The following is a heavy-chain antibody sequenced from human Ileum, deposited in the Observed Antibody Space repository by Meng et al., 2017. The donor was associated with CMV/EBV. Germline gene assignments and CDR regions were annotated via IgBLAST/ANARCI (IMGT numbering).Heavy chain of an antibody. V-gene: IGHV2-5*02. CDR3: VHRKDYGGNWNGGSADF. J-gene: IGHJ4*02. CDR2: IYWDDDK. D-gene: IGHD1-1*01. CDR1: GFSLTSSPVG. Sequence: QITLNESGPARVKPTQTLTLTCTFSGFSLTSSPVGVGWIRQPTGQAPEWLAFIYWDDDKRYNPSLKNRLTITKDAPKNQVALTMTNMDPADTATYHCVHRKDYGGNWNGGSADFWGQGALVVVSS.